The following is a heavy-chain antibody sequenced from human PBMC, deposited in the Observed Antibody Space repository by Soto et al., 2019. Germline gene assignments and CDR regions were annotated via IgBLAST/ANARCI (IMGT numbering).Heavy chain of an antibody. CDR3: AREGGSSWYYYYYGMDV. J-gene: IGHJ6*02. Sequence: QVQLVESGGGVVQPGRSLRLSCAASGFTFSSYGMHWVRQAPGKGLEWVAVIWYDGSNKYYADSVKGRFTITRDNSKNPQYLQMNSLRAEDTAVYYCAREGGSSWYYYYYGMDVWGQGTTVTVSS. V-gene: IGHV3-33*01. CDR2: IWYDGSNK. CDR1: GFTFSSYG. D-gene: IGHD6-13*01.